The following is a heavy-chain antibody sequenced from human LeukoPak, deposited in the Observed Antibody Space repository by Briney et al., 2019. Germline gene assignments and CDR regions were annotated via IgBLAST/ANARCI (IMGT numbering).Heavy chain of an antibody. J-gene: IGHJ4*02. CDR3: ARLGGPAGHHDY. CDR2: IYHSGST. V-gene: IGHV4-39*07. CDR1: GGSISSGSYY. Sequence: SQTLSLTCTVSGGSISSGSYYWSWIRQPPGKGLEWIGSIYHSGSTYYNPSLKSRVTISVDTSKNQFSLKLSSVTAADTAVYYCARLGGPAGHHDYWGQGTLVTVSS. D-gene: IGHD2-2*01.